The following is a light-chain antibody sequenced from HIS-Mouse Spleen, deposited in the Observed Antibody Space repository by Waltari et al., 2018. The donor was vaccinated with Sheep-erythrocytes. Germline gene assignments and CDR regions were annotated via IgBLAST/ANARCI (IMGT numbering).Light chain of an antibody. CDR2: EGS. Sequence: QSALTQPASVSGSPGQSITISCTGTSSDVGGYNYVSWYQQHPGKAPNLMIYEGSKRPSGVSNRFSGSKAGNTASLTISGLQAEDEADYYCCSYAGSSTPWVFGGGTKLTVL. J-gene: IGLJ3*02. CDR3: CSYAGSSTPWV. CDR1: SSDVGGYNY. V-gene: IGLV2-23*01.